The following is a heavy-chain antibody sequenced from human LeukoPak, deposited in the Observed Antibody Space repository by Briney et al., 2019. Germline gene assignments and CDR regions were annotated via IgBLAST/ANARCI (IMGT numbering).Heavy chain of an antibody. V-gene: IGHV1-8*01. CDR3: VRDAEGAAISVNYWFDP. CDR1: GFTFTSYD. D-gene: IGHD2-2*02. J-gene: IGHJ5*02. CDR2: MNPNNGNT. Sequence: ASVKVSCKASGFTFTSYDNNWVRQASGQGLEWMGWMNPNNGNTGYAQKFQGRVTMTRDTSISTAYMELRGLRSEDTAVYYCVRDAEGAAISVNYWFDPWGQGTLVTVSS.